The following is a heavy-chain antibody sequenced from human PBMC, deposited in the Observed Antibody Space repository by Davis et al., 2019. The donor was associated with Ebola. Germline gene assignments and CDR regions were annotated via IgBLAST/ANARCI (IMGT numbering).Heavy chain of an antibody. CDR1: GYSFTSYW. CDR3: ARHRTMIVLDGMDV. Sequence: PAGSLRLSCQGSGYSFTSYWIGWVRQMPGKGLEWMGIIYPGDSDTRYSPSFQGQVTISADKSISTAYLQWSSLKASDTAMYYCARHRTMIVLDGMDVWGQGTTVTVSS. J-gene: IGHJ6*02. D-gene: IGHD3-22*01. V-gene: IGHV5-51*01. CDR2: IYPGDSDT.